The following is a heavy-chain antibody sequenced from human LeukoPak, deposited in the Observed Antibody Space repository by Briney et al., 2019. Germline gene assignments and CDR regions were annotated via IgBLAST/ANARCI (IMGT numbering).Heavy chain of an antibody. CDR1: GFTFSSYS. CDR3: ARALSDSSSSV. Sequence: GGSLRLSCAASGFTFSSYSMNWVRQAPGKGLEWVSSISSSSSYIYYADSVKGRFTISRANAKNSLYLQMNSLRAEDTAVYYCARALSDSSSSVWGQGTLVTVSS. D-gene: IGHD6-6*01. V-gene: IGHV3-21*01. CDR2: ISSSSSYI. J-gene: IGHJ4*02.